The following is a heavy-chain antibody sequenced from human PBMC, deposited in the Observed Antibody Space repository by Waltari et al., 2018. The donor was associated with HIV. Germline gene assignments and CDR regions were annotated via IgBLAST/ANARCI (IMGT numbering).Heavy chain of an antibody. Sequence: EVQLVESGGSLVQPGGSLGLSCTASGFAFTTYSFNWVRQPPGKGLEWISYISSSGDTMYYADSVKGRFTISRDNAKNSLYLQMNSLRPEDTAVYYCASPAQAEGYWGQGTLVTVSS. D-gene: IGHD2-15*01. CDR2: ISSSGDTM. J-gene: IGHJ4*02. V-gene: IGHV3-48*01. CDR3: ASPAQAEGY. CDR1: GFAFTTYS.